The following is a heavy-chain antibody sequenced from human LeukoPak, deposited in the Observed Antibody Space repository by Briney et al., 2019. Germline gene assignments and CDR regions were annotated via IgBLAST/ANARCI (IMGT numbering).Heavy chain of an antibody. D-gene: IGHD3-10*01. CDR3: AKEFPEDYYGSGSYYNGGVGYDY. CDR2: IRGSGGST. CDR1: GFTFSSYA. Sequence: GGSLRLSCAASGFTFSSYAMSWVRQAPGKGLEWVSAIRGSGGSTYYADSVKGRFTISRDNSKNTLYLQMNSLRAEDTAVYYCAKEFPEDYYGSGSYYNGGVGYDYWGQGTLVTVSS. V-gene: IGHV3-23*01. J-gene: IGHJ4*02.